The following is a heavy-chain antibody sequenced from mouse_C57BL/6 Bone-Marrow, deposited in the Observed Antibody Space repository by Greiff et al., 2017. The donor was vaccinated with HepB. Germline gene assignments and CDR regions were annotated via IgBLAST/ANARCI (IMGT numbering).Heavy chain of an antibody. Sequence: VKLQESGPGLVQPSQSLSITCTVSGFSLTSYGVHWVRQSPGKGLEWLGVIWRGGSTDYNAAFMSRLSITKDNSKSQVFFKMNSLQADDTAIYYCAKGYYGSSYGYFDVWGTGTTVTVSS. CDR3: AKGYYGSSYGYFDV. V-gene: IGHV2-5*01. CDR2: IWRGGST. J-gene: IGHJ1*03. D-gene: IGHD1-1*01. CDR1: GFSLTSYG.